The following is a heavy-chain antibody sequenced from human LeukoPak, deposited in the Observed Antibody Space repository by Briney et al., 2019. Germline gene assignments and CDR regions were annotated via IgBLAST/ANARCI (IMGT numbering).Heavy chain of an antibody. CDR1: GYTLTELS. V-gene: IGHV1-24*01. J-gene: IGHJ4*02. D-gene: IGHD2-2*01. CDR3: ATAKYCSSTSCRERKFDY. Sequence: ASVKVSCKVSGYTLTELSMHWVRRAPGKGLEWMGGFDPEDGETIYAQKFQGGVTMTEDTSTDTAYMELSSLRSEDTAVYYCATAKYCSSTSCRERKFDYWGQGTLVTASS. CDR2: FDPEDGET.